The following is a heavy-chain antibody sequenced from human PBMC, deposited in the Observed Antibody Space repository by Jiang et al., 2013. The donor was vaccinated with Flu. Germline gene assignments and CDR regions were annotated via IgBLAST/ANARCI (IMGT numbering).Heavy chain of an antibody. D-gene: IGHD3-10*01. CDR1: GGSISSSSYY. J-gene: IGHJ4*02. CDR2: IYYSGST. CDR3: ARHAAKRAVTMVRGVFNFDY. V-gene: IGHV4-39*01. Sequence: KPSETLSLTCTVSGGSISSSSYYWGWIRQPPGKGLEWIGSIYYSGSTYYNPSLKSRVTISVDTSKNQFSLKLSSVTAADTAVYYCARHAAKRAVTMVRGVFNFDYWGQGTLVTVSS.